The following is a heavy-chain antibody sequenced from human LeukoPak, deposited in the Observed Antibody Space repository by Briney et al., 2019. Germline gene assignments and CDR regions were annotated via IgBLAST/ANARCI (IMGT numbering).Heavy chain of an antibody. CDR3: ARRLKFVLRYFDWLNRPGDWFDP. CDR2: IKHSAST. V-gene: IGHV4-34*01. CDR1: GGSFSGYY. J-gene: IGHJ5*02. D-gene: IGHD3-9*01. Sequence: KPSETLSLTCAVYGGSFSGYYWSWIRQPPGKGLEWIGEIKHSASTNYNPSLKSRVTISVDTSKNQFSLKLSSVTAADTAVYYCARRLKFVLRYFDWLNRPGDWFDPWGQGTLVTVSS.